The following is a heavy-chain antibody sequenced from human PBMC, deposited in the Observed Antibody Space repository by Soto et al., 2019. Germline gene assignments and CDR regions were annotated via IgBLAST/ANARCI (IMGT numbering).Heavy chain of an antibody. Sequence: ASVKVSCKASGYTFTSYGISGVRQAPGQGLEWMGWISAYNGNTNYAQKLQGRVTMTTDTSTSTAYMELRSLRSDDTAVYYCARAGDIVATIIDYYYGMDVWGQGTTVTVSS. J-gene: IGHJ6*02. V-gene: IGHV1-18*01. D-gene: IGHD5-12*01. CDR3: ARAGDIVATIIDYYYGMDV. CDR1: GYTFTSYG. CDR2: ISAYNGNT.